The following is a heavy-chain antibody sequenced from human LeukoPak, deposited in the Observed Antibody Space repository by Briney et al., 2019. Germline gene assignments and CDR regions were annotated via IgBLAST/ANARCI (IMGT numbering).Heavy chain of an antibody. Sequence: GGSLRLSCAASGFTFSTYAMSWVRQAPGKGLEWVSSLSDYGDTTYYPDSVKGRFTISRDNSKNTLYLQMNSLRAEDTAIYYCTKEVNSAFDYWGQGTLVTVSS. CDR2: LSDYGDTT. V-gene: IGHV3-23*01. D-gene: IGHD1-26*01. CDR3: TKEVNSAFDY. J-gene: IGHJ4*02. CDR1: GFTFSTYA.